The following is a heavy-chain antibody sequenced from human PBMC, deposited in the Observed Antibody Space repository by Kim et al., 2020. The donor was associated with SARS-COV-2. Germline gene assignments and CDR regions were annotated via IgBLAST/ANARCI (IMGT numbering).Heavy chain of an antibody. V-gene: IGHV1-18*01. CDR1: GYTFTSYG. CDR3: ARVESTPFQQLAWLQDY. CDR2: ISAYNGNT. D-gene: IGHD6-13*01. Sequence: ASVKVSCKASGYTFTSYGISWVRQAPGQGLEWMGWISAYNGNTNYAQKLQGRVTMTTDTSTSTAYMELRSLRSDDTAVYYCARVESTPFQQLAWLQDYWGQGTLVTVSS. J-gene: IGHJ4*02.